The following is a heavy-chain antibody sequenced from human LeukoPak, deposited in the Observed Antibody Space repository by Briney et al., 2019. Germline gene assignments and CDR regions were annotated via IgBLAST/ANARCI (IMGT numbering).Heavy chain of an antibody. CDR3: ARTGGFASGTYYPFDY. CDR1: GGSFSNYY. V-gene: IGHV4-34*01. CDR2: INHSGST. Sequence: SETLSLTCAVFGGSFSNYYWSWIRQPPGKGLEWIGEINHSGSTNYNPSLKSRITISVDTSKNQFSLKLTSVTAADTAVYYRARTGGFASGTYYPFDYWGQGTLVTVSS. D-gene: IGHD3-10*01. J-gene: IGHJ4*02.